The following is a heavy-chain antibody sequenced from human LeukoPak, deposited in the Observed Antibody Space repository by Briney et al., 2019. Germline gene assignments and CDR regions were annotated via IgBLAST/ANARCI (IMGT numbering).Heavy chain of an antibody. D-gene: IGHD1-26*01. J-gene: IGHJ4*02. V-gene: IGHV3-30-3*02. CDR3: AKPVGGSYQGY. Sequence: GGSLRLSCAASGFTFSSYAMHWVRQAPGKGLEWVAVISYDGSNKYYADSVKGRFTISRDNSKNTLYLQMNSLRAEDTAVYYCAKPVGGSYQGYWGQGTLVTVSS. CDR2: ISYDGSNK. CDR1: GFTFSSYA.